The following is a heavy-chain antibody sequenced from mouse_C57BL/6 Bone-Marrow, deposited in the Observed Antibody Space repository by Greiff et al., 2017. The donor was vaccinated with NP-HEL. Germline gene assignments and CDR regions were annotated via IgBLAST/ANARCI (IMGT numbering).Heavy chain of an antibody. V-gene: IGHV2-2*01. D-gene: IGHD2-1*01. Sequence: VMLVESGPGLVQPSQSLSITCTVSGFSLTSYGVHWVRQSPGKGLEWLGVIWSGGSTDYNAAFISRLSISKDNSKSQVFFKMNSLQADDTAIYYCARNRNGNYELMDYWGQGTSVTVSS. J-gene: IGHJ4*01. CDR2: IWSGGST. CDR3: ARNRNGNYELMDY. CDR1: GFSLTSYG.